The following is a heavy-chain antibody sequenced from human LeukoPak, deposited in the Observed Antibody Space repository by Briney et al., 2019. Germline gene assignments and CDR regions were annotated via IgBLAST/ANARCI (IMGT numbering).Heavy chain of an antibody. D-gene: IGHD5-18*01. CDR1: GFTFSSYA. V-gene: IGHV3-30*04. Sequence: PGRSLRLSCAASGFTFSSYAMHWVRQAPGKGLEWVAVISYDGSNKYYAGSVKGRFTISRDNSKNTLYLQMNSLRAEDTAVYYCARDGARQLWLYYFDYWGQGTLVTVSS. CDR2: ISYDGSNK. CDR3: ARDGARQLWLYYFDY. J-gene: IGHJ4*02.